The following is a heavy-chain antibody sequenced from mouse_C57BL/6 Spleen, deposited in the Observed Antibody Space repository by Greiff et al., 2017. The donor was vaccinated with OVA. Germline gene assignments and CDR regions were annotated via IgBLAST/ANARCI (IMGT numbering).Heavy chain of an antibody. CDR3: ARRRDYYSAMDY. CDR2: ISSGSSTI. CDR1: GFTFSDYG. V-gene: IGHV5-17*01. Sequence: EVQGVESGGGLVKPGGSLKLSCAASGFTFSDYGMHWVRQAPEQGLEWVAYISSGSSTIYYADTVKGRFTLSRDNAKNTLFLQMTSLRSEDTAMYYCARRRDYYSAMDYWGQGTSVTVSS. J-gene: IGHJ4*01.